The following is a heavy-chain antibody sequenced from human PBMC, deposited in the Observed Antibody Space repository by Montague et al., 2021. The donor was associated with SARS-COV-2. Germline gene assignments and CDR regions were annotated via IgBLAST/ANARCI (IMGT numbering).Heavy chain of an antibody. V-gene: IGHV4-34*01. Sequence: SETLSLTCAVHGGSFSGYYWSWIRQSPGKGLEWIGEINHSGSTNHNPSLQSRVTISVDKSKNQFSLTLRFLTAADTAVYYCARGADYDFWSGFLRYKWFGPWGQGTPVIVSS. CDR1: GGSFSGYY. J-gene: IGHJ5*02. CDR3: ARGADYDFWSGFLRYKWFGP. CDR2: INHSGST. D-gene: IGHD3-3*01.